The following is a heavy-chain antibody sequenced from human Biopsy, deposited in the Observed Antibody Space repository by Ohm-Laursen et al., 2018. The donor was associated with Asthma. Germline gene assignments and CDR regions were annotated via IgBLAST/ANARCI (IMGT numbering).Heavy chain of an antibody. CDR1: GFTFGDYC. Sequence: GSLRLSCAASGFTFGDYCMGWVRQVPGQGLEWVANIKHDGSEKNHVDSLKGRFTISRDNAKNLLFLQMNSLRAEDTAVYHCARTFHFWSPYHAEHYQLWGQGTLVTVSS. CDR3: ARTFHFWSPYHAEHYQL. J-gene: IGHJ1*01. D-gene: IGHD3-3*01. CDR2: IKHDGSEK. V-gene: IGHV3-7*01.